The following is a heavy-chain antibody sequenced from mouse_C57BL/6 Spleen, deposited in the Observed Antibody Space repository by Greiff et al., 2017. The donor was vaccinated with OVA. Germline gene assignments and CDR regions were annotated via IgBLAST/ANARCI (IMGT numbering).Heavy chain of an antibody. CDR2: IHPSDSDT. CDR3: AIPFYLNYAMDY. Sequence: QVQLKQPGAELVKPGASVKVSCKASGYTFTSYWMHWVKQRPGQGLEWIGRIHPSDSDTNYNQKFKGKATLTVDKSSSTAYMQLSSLTSEDSAVYYCAIPFYLNYAMDYWGQGTSVTVSS. J-gene: IGHJ4*01. V-gene: IGHV1-74*01. D-gene: IGHD2-1*01. CDR1: GYTFTSYW.